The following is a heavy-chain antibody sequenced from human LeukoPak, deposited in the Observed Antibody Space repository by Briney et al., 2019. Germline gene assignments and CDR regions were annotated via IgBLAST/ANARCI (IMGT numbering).Heavy chain of an antibody. Sequence: SETLSLTCTVSGGSISSSSYYWGWIRQPPGKGLEWIGSIHYSGSTNYNPSLKSRVTISVDTSKNQFSLKLSSVTAADTAVYYCARGYCSGGNCCSYYYYNYMDVWGKGTTVTVSS. D-gene: IGHD2-15*01. CDR3: ARGYCSGGNCCSYYYYNYMDV. CDR2: IHYSGST. V-gene: IGHV4-39*07. J-gene: IGHJ6*03. CDR1: GGSISSSSYY.